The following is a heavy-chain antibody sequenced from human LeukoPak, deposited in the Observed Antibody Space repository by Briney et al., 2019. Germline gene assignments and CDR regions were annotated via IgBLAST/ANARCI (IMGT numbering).Heavy chain of an antibody. D-gene: IGHD1-26*01. Sequence: SETLSLTCTVSGGSISSYYWSWIRQPPGKGLEWIGYIYYSGSTNYNPSLKSRVTISVDTSKNQFSLKLSSVTAADTAVYYCARNSWWELLPNTNPDAFDIWGQGTMVTVSS. CDR3: ARNSWWELLPNTNPDAFDI. V-gene: IGHV4-59*01. CDR2: IYYSGST. J-gene: IGHJ3*02. CDR1: GGSISSYY.